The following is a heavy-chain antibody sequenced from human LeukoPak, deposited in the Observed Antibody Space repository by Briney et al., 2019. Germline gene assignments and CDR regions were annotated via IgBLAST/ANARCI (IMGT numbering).Heavy chain of an antibody. Sequence: SVKVSCKASGGTFSNYAISWVRQAPGQGLEWMGRIIPIFGTANYAQKFQGRVTITTDESTSTAYMELSSLRSEDTAVYYCVSTDCSSTSCPPDYWGQGTPVTVSS. D-gene: IGHD2-2*01. CDR3: VSTDCSSTSCPPDY. CDR2: IIPIFGTA. V-gene: IGHV1-69*05. CDR1: GGTFSNYA. J-gene: IGHJ4*02.